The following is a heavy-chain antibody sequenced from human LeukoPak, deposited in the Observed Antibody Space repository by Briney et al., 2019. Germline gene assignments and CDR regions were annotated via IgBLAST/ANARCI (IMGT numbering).Heavy chain of an antibody. CDR3: ARDGFWGAFDI. V-gene: IGHV4-59*01. Sequence: SGTLSHTRTVSGGSLSSYYWSWVPPPPRKGLEWIWYIYYSGNTNYYPSRKGRVTISVDTDKNQFTLKLSSVTAADTAVYYCARDGFWGAFDIWGQGTMVTVSS. CDR1: GGSLSSYY. CDR2: IYYSGNT. D-gene: IGHD3-16*01. J-gene: IGHJ3*02.